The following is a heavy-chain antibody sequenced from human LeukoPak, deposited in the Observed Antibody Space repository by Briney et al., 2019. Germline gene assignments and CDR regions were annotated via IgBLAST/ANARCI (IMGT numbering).Heavy chain of an antibody. Sequence: GGSLRLSCAASRFTFSSYAMNWARQAPGKGLEWVSAISGSGASTYYADSVKGRFTISRDNSKNTLYLQMNSLRAEDTAIYYCAKAALRYQLLSSLDYWGQGTLVTVSS. CDR3: AKAALRYQLLSSLDY. CDR2: ISGSGAST. J-gene: IGHJ4*02. D-gene: IGHD2-2*01. CDR1: RFTFSSYA. V-gene: IGHV3-23*01.